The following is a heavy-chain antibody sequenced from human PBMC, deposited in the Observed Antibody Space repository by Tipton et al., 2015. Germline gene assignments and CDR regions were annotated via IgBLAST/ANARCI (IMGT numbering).Heavy chain of an antibody. CDR1: GFTFSKAW. J-gene: IGHJ4*02. D-gene: IGHD3-22*01. V-gene: IGHV3-23*01. CDR2: ISDSGGSP. Sequence: SLRLSCAASGFTFSKAWMNWVRQAPGKGLEWVSVISDSGGSPYYADSVKGRFTISRDNSRKTLYLQMNSLRAEDTAVYYCARDRHDSSGYYYYFDYWGQGTLVTVSS. CDR3: ARDRHDSSGYYYYFDY.